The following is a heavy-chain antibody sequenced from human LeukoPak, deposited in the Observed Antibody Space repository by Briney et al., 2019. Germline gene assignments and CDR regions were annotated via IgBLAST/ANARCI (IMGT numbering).Heavy chain of an antibody. CDR2: IRSKANSYAT. Sequence: GGSLKLSCAASGFTFSGSAMHWVRQASGKGLEWVGRIRSKANSYATAYAASVKGRLTISRDDSKNTAYLQMNSLKTEDTAVYYCTRPEGYYGGNIDYWGQGTLVTVSS. V-gene: IGHV3-73*01. J-gene: IGHJ4*02. D-gene: IGHD4-23*01. CDR1: GFTFSGSA. CDR3: TRPEGYYGGNIDY.